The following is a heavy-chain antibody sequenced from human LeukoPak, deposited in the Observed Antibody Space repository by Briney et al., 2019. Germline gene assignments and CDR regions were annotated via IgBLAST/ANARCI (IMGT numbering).Heavy chain of an antibody. CDR3: ARAHQIGKYYDFWSSLDY. D-gene: IGHD3-3*01. CDR2: IIPIFGTA. Sequence: ASVKVSCKASGGTFSSYAISWVRQAPGQGLEWMGGIIPIFGTANYAQKFQGRVTITTDESTSTAYMELSSLRSEDTAVYYCARAHQIGKYYDFWSSLDYWGQGTLVTVSS. V-gene: IGHV1-69*05. J-gene: IGHJ4*02. CDR1: GGTFSSYA.